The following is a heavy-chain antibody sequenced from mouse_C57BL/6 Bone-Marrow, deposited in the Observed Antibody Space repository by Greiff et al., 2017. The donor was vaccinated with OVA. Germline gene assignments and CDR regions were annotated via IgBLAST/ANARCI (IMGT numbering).Heavy chain of an antibody. CDR1: GFNIKDDY. CDR3: TTNYGSSYYFDY. Sequence: EVQLQQSGAELVRPGASVKLSCTASGFNIKDDYMHWVKQRPEQGLEWIGWIDPENGDTEYASKCQGKATITADTSSNTAYLQLSSLTSEDTAVYYCTTNYGSSYYFDYWGQGTTLTVSS. D-gene: IGHD1-1*01. V-gene: IGHV14-4*01. J-gene: IGHJ2*01. CDR2: IDPENGDT.